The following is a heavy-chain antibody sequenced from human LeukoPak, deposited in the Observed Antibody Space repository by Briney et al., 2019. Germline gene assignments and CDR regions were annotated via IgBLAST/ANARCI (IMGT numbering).Heavy chain of an antibody. CDR1: GGSISSGSYY. Sequence: SQTLSLTCTVSGGSISSGSYYWSWIRQPAGKGLEWIGRIYTSGSTNYYPSLKSRVTISVDTSKNQFSLKLSSVTAADTAVYYCARAGVAAAGLMIGSWFDPWGQGTLVTVSS. V-gene: IGHV4-61*02. D-gene: IGHD6-13*01. CDR2: IYTSGST. J-gene: IGHJ5*02. CDR3: ARAGVAAAGLMIGSWFDP.